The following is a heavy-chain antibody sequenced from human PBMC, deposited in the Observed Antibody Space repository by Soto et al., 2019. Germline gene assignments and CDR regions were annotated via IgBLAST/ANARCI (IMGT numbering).Heavy chain of an antibody. V-gene: IGHV4-39*01. D-gene: IGHD3-10*01. CDR2: IYYSGST. CDR1: GGSISGSDYN. J-gene: IGHJ4*02. Sequence: SETLSLTCTVSGGSISGSDYNWGWIRQPPGKGLEWIASIYYSGSTYYNPSLKSRLTISVDTSKNQFSLKLTSVTAADTAVYNCARTYYYGSGSPDYWGQGTLVTV. CDR3: ARTYYYGSGSPDY.